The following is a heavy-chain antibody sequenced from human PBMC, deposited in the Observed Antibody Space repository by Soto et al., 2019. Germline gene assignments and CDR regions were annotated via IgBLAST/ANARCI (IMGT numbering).Heavy chain of an antibody. CDR3: GRSWGSSSRFDP. Sequence: GESLKISCKASGYTFTNYWIGWVRQMPGKGLEWVGTIFPGDSATTYSPSFQGHVTISADKSISTAYLQWRSLTPSDTAMYYCGRSWGSSSRFDPWGQGTLVTVSS. CDR2: IFPGDSAT. D-gene: IGHD6-6*01. J-gene: IGHJ5*02. V-gene: IGHV5-51*01. CDR1: GYTFTNYW.